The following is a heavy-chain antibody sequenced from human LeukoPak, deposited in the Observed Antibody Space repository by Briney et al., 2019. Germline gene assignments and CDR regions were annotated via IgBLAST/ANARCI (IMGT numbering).Heavy chain of an antibody. D-gene: IGHD1-7*01. CDR2: ITGSGGKT. CDR1: GFTFSSYA. CDR3: ASGVGTTFAFDS. J-gene: IGHJ3*02. V-gene: IGHV3-48*03. Sequence: GGSLRLSCAASGFTFSSYAMHWVRQAPGRGLECLSYITGSGGKTYYADSVKGRFTISRDNANKLLFLHMNSLRAEDTAVYYCASGVGTTFAFDSWGQGTMVTVSS.